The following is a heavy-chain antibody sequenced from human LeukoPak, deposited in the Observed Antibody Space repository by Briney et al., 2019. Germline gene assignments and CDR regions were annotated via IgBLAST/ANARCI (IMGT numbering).Heavy chain of an antibody. CDR2: IYYSGST. CDR3: ARGEQQLGTEYFQH. J-gene: IGHJ1*01. Sequence: SETLSLTCTVSGGSISSYYWSWIRQPPGKGLEWIGYIYYSGSTNYNPSLKSRATISVDTSKNQFSLKLSSVTAADTAVYYCARGEQQLGTEYFQHWGQGTLVTVSS. D-gene: IGHD6-13*01. CDR1: GGSISSYY. V-gene: IGHV4-59*01.